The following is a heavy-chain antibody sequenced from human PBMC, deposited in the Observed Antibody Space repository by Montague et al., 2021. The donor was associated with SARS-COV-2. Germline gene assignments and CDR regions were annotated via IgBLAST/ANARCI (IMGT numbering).Heavy chain of an antibody. CDR2: IYYSGST. CDR1: GGSISSGGYY. Sequence: TLSLTCTVSGGSISSGGYYWSWIRQHPGKCLEWIGYIYYSGSTYYNPSLKSRVTISVDTSKNQFSLKLSSVTAADTAVYYCARDTGISGAFDIWGQGTMVTVSS. J-gene: IGHJ3*02. CDR3: ARDTGISGAFDI. D-gene: IGHD2-15*01. V-gene: IGHV4-31*03.